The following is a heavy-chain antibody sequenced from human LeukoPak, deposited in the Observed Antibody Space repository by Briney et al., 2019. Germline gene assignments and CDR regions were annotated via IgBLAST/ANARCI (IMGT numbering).Heavy chain of an antibody. J-gene: IGHJ5*02. D-gene: IGHD2-15*01. V-gene: IGHV1-18*01. CDR3: ARDIFPIVVVVAATPWFDP. Sequence: ASVKVSCKASGYTFTSYGISWVRQAPGQGLEWMGWISAYNGNTNYAQKLQGRVTMTTDTPTSTAYMELRSLRSDDTAVYYCARDIFPIVVVVAATPWFDPWGQGTLVTVSS. CDR1: GYTFTSYG. CDR2: ISAYNGNT.